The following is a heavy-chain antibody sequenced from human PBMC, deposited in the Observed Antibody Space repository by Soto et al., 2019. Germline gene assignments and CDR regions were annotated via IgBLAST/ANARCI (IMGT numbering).Heavy chain of an antibody. D-gene: IGHD1-1*01. CDR3: ARDGTYNWV. Sequence: ELQLVASGGCLVQPGGSLRLSCAASGFTVSNNYVRWVRQAPGKGLEWGSLIFSNGDTRYADSVKGRFTISRDSSSNTLYLQMISLRVEDKAVYYCARDGTYNWVGGQGIHVTVSS. CDR2: IFSNGDT. V-gene: IGHV3-66*01. CDR1: GFTVSNNY. J-gene: IGHJ4*02.